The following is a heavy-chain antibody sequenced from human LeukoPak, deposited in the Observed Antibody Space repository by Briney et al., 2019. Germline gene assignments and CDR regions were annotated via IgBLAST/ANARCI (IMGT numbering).Heavy chain of an antibody. V-gene: IGHV4-4*02. D-gene: IGHD3-3*01. CDR2: IDHSGST. J-gene: IGHJ6*02. CDR3: ARGGDFEPNYYYYGMDV. Sequence: SSGTLSLTCAVSGGSIINSNWWSWVRQPPGKGLEWIGEIDHSGSTSYNPSLKSRVTMTVDGSQNQFSLRLSTVTAADTAVYYCARGGDFEPNYYYYGMDVWGQGTTVTVSS. CDR1: GGSIINSNW.